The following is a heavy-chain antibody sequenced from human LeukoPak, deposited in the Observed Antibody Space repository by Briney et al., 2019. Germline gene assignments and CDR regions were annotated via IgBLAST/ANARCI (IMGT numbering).Heavy chain of an antibody. CDR3: ARDSSGYLDY. D-gene: IGHD6-19*01. CDR1: GFTFSSYA. CDR2: ISYDGSNK. V-gene: IGHV3-30-3*01. Sequence: GGSLRLSCAASGFTFSSYAMHWVRQAPGKGLEWVAVISYDGSNKYYADSVKGRFTISRDNSKNTLYLQMNSLRAEDTAVYYCARDSSGYLDYWGQGTLVTVSS. J-gene: IGHJ4*02.